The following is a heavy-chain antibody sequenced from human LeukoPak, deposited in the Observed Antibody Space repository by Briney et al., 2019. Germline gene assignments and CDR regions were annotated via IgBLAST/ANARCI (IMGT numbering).Heavy chain of an antibody. CDR2: IYYSGST. V-gene: IGHV4-4*02. D-gene: IGHD2-15*01. J-gene: IGHJ5*02. Sequence: PSETLSLTCAVSGGSISSSNWWSWVRQPPGKGLEWIGYIYYSGSTNYNPSLKSRVTISEDTSKNQFSLKLSSVTAADTAVYYCARGYCSGGSCYPTGNWFDPWGQGTLVTVSS. CDR1: GGSISSSNW. CDR3: ARGYCSGGSCYPTGNWFDP.